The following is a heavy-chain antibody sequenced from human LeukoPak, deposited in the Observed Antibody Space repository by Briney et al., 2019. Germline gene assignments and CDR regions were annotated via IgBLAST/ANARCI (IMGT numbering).Heavy chain of an antibody. Sequence: ASVKVSCKASGYTFTSYGISWVRQAPGQGLEWMGWISAYNGNTNYAQKLQGRVTMTTDTSTSTAYMELSSLRSEDTAVYYCAARYCSSTSCYTPHYYYMDVWGKGTTVTVSS. D-gene: IGHD2-2*02. CDR3: AARYCSSTSCYTPHYYYMDV. CDR2: ISAYNGNT. J-gene: IGHJ6*03. CDR1: GYTFTSYG. V-gene: IGHV1-18*01.